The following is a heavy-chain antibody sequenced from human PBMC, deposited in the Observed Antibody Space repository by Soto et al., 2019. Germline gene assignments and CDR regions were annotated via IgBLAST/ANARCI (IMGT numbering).Heavy chain of an antibody. D-gene: IGHD6-13*01. J-gene: IGHJ3*02. CDR3: AKAGYTNRSSRKAFHI. V-gene: IGHV3-9*01. CDR1: GFTFHDYA. CDR2: ISWNSGSI. Sequence: EVQLVESGGGLVQPGRSLRLSCAASGFTFHDYAIHWVRQAPGKGLEWVSGISWNSGSIAYADSVKGRFTISRDNAKNSLYLQMNGLRAEDTALYYCAKAGYTNRSSRKAFHIWGQGTLVTVSS.